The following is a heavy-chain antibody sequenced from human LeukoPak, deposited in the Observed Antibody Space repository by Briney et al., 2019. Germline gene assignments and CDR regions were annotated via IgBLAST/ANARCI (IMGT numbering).Heavy chain of an antibody. CDR1: GYTFTGYY. J-gene: IGHJ6*03. D-gene: IGHD3-10*01. CDR2: INPSTGGT. Sequence: ASMKVSCKASGYTFTGYYMHWVRQAPGQGLEYMGWINPSTGGTNYAERFQGRVTMTRDTSISTAYMELSRLRSDDTAVYYCARDCYYGSGSFHPYYYYYMDVWGKGTTVTISS. V-gene: IGHV1-2*02. CDR3: ARDCYYGSGSFHPYYYYYMDV.